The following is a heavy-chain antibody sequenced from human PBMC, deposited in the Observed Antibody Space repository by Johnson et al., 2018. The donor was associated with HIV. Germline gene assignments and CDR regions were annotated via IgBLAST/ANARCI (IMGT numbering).Heavy chain of an antibody. CDR2: IKSKTDGETT. CDR1: GFTVSGNY. CDR3: TTDPWGNGYDAFDV. J-gene: IGHJ3*01. D-gene: IGHD3-16*01. V-gene: IGHV3-15*01. Sequence: VQLVESGGGLVQPGGSLRLSCVASGFTVSGNYMSWVRQAPGKGLEWVGRIKSKTDGETTDYAAPVKGRFTTSRDDSKNTLYLQMNSLKTEDTAMCYCTTDPWGNGYDAFDVWGQGTMVTVSS.